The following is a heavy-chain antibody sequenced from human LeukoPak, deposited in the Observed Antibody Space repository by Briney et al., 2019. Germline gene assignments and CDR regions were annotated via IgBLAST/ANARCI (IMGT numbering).Heavy chain of an antibody. J-gene: IGHJ3*02. D-gene: IGHD2-8*01. CDR2: ISAYNGNT. CDR3: ARWIVQGPRVWCTNGVCYTGHAFDI. V-gene: IGHV1-18*01. Sequence: GASVKVSCKASGYTFTSYGISWVRQAPGQGLEWMGWISAYNGNTNYAQKLQGRVTMTTDTSTSTAYMELRSLRSDDTAVYYCARWIVQGPRVWCTNGVCYTGHAFDIWGQGTMVTVSS. CDR1: GYTFTSYG.